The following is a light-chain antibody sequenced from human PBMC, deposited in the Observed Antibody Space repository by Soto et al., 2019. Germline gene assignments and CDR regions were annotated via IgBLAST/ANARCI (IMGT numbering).Light chain of an antibody. CDR3: QSYDSRLSGYV. CDR2: ENN. J-gene: IGLJ1*01. V-gene: IGLV1-40*01. CDR1: SSNIGAGYE. Sequence: QSVLTQPPSVSEAPGQRVTISCTGSSSNIGAGYEAHWYQQVPGTAPKLLLYENNNRPSGVPDRFAGSKSGTSASLAITGLQAEDDAEYYCQSYDSRLSGYVFGTGTKLTVL.